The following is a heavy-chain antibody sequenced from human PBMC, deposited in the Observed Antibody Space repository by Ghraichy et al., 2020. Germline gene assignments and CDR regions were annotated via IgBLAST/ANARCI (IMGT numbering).Heavy chain of an antibody. J-gene: IGHJ4*02. Sequence: ASVKVSCKASGYTFTSYYMHWVRQAPGQGLEWMGIINPSGGSTSYAQKFQGRVTMTRDTSTSTVYMELSSLRSEDTAVYYCARESEPGDCSSTSCSTGIDYWGQGTLVTVSS. V-gene: IGHV1-46*01. D-gene: IGHD2-2*02. CDR3: ARESEPGDCSSTSCSTGIDY. CDR2: INPSGGST. CDR1: GYTFTSYY.